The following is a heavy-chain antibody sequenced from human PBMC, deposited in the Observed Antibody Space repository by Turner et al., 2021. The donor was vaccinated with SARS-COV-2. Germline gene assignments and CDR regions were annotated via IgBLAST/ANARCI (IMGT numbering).Heavy chain of an antibody. CDR1: GGTFSSYA. CDR3: ARGATLVRGVIENLYYYCYGMDV. V-gene: IGHV1-69*06. D-gene: IGHD3-10*01. CDR2: IIPIFGTA. Sequence: QVQLVQSGAEGKKPGSSVKVSCKASGGTFSSYAISWVRQAPGQGLGWMGGIIPIFGTANYAQKFQGRVTITADKSTSTAYMELSSLRFEDTAVYYCARGATLVRGVIENLYYYCYGMDVWGQGTTVTVSS. J-gene: IGHJ6*02.